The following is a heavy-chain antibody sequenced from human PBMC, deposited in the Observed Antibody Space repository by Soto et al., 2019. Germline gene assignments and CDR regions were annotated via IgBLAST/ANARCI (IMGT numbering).Heavy chain of an antibody. D-gene: IGHD6-6*01. CDR1: GGSISSSSYY. Sequence: QLQLQESGPGLVKPSETLSLTCTVSGGSISSSSYYWGWIRQPPGKGLEWIGSIYYSGSTYYNPSLKSRVSISVYTSKNQVSQKLSSLTAADTSVYYCADPGAGIAARPGYFHHWGQGTLVTVSS. J-gene: IGHJ1*01. CDR2: IYYSGST. CDR3: ADPGAGIAARPGYFHH. V-gene: IGHV4-39*01.